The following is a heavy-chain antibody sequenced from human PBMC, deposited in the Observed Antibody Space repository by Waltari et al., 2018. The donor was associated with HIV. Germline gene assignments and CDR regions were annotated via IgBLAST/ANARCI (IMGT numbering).Heavy chain of an antibody. CDR1: GGPIRSSCYY. CDR2: IYYSGTT. J-gene: IGHJ3*02. V-gene: IGHV4-39*01. Sequence: QLQLQESGPGLVKPSETLSLTCTVSGGPIRSSCYYWVWIRQPPGKGLEWIGSIYYSGTTYYNPSLKRRVTISVDTSKNQFSPKLSSVTAADTAVYYCARVLEAAFDIWGQGTMVTVSS. CDR3: ARVLEAAFDI.